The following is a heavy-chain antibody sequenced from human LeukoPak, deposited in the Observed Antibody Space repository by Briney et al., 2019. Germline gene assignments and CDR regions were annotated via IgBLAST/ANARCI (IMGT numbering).Heavy chain of an antibody. CDR3: ARDSDSSSWYWFDP. V-gene: IGHV3-7*01. J-gene: IGHJ5*02. CDR2: IKEDGSEK. D-gene: IGHD6-13*01. Sequence: GGSLRLSCAASGFTFSNYWMNWVRQAPGKGLEWVAHIKEDGSEKYYVDSVKDRFTISRDNTKNSLYLQMNSLRAEDTAVFYCARDSDSSSWYWFDPWGQGTLVTVSS. CDR1: GFTFSNYW.